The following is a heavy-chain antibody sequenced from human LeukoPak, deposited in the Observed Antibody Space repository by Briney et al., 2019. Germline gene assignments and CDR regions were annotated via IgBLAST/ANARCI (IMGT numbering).Heavy chain of an antibody. Sequence: PSETLSLTCAVYGGSFSGYYWSWIRQPPGKGLEWIGEISHGGSTNYNPSLKSRVTISVDTSKNQFSLKLSSVTAADTAVYYCARAASIAVAGTFWFDPWGQGTLVNVSS. CDR3: ARAASIAVAGTFWFDP. D-gene: IGHD6-19*01. CDR1: GGSFSGYY. V-gene: IGHV4-34*01. CDR2: ISHGGST. J-gene: IGHJ5*02.